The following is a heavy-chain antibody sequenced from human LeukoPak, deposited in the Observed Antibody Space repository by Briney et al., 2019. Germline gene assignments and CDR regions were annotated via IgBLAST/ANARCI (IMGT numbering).Heavy chain of an antibody. CDR1: GGSFSGYY. V-gene: IGHV4-34*01. CDR3: ERGRKLWIQLWLSYVDY. CDR2: INHSGST. D-gene: IGHD5-18*01. Sequence: PSETLSLTCAVYGGSFSGYYWRWIRQPAGKGLEWVGEINHSGSTNYNPSLKSRVTISVDTPKNQFSLKLSTVTAAATAVYYCERGRKLWIQLWLSYVDYWGQGTLVTVTS. J-gene: IGHJ4*02.